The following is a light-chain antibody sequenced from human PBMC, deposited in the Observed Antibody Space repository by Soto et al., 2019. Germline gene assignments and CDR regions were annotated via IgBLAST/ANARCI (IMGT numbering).Light chain of an antibody. CDR1: DSVSNNY. CDR3: QQYGALGT. V-gene: IGKV3-20*01. Sequence: EIVSTQSPGTLSLSPGERATLSCRASDSVSNNYLAWYQQKPGQAPRLLIYGASNRATGIPDRLSGSGSGTDFSLTISRLDPEDFAVYHFQQYGALGTFGKGIEVDI. CDR2: GAS. J-gene: IGKJ1*01.